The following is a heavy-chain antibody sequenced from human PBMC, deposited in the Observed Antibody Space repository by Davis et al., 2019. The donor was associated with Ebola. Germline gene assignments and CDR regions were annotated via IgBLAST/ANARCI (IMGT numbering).Heavy chain of an antibody. CDR3: ASLLGYCSGGSCYGG. CDR1: AGSISGYY. V-gene: IGHV4-4*09. J-gene: IGHJ4*02. D-gene: IGHD2-15*01. CDR2: IYDSGTT. Sequence: MPSETLSLTCSVSAGSISGYYWSWIRQTPGKGLEWIAYIYDSGTTSYNPSLRRRVTISTDTSKNHFSLKLSSVTAADTAVYYCASLLGYCSGGSCYGGWGQGTLVTVSS.